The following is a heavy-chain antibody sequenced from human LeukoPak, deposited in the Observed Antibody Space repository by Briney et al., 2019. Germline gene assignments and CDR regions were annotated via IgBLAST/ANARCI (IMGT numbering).Heavy chain of an antibody. J-gene: IGHJ5*02. V-gene: IGHV5-51*01. CDR2: IWPDDFET. D-gene: IGHD4-11*01. CDR1: GYNFTNYW. Sequence: GESLKISCKTAGYNFTNYWIGWVRQMPGKGLDFMGIIWPDDFETRYSPSFQGRVTISVDKSVSTAYVEWKSLKASDTALYYCARHTEVPFDTWGQGTLVIVSS. CDR3: ARHTEVPFDT.